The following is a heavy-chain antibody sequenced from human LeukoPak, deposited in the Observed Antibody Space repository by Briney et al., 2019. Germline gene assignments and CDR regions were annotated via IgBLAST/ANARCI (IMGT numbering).Heavy chain of an antibody. Sequence: ASVKVSCKASGYTFTGHYLHWVRQAPGQGLEWVGWINPDSGGTNYAQKFQGRVTMTRDTSISTAYMELSSLKSDDTAVFYCARTMTQDTDHALDYWGQGTLVTVSS. D-gene: IGHD2-2*02. CDR1: GYTFTGHY. CDR2: INPDSGGT. CDR3: ARTMTQDTDHALDY. V-gene: IGHV1-2*02. J-gene: IGHJ4*02.